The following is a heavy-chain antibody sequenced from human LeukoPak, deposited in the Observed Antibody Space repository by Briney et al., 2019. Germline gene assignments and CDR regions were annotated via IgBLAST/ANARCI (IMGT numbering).Heavy chain of an antibody. CDR2: IYPGDSDT. V-gene: IGHV5-51*01. CDR3: ALTRWHSSGYDYWYFDL. J-gene: IGHJ2*01. D-gene: IGHD3-22*01. Sequence: GESLKISCKGSGYSFTSYWIGWVRQMPGKGLEWMGIIYPGDSDTRYSPSFQGQVTISADKSISTAYLQWSSLKASDTAMYYCALTRWHSSGYDYWYFDLWGRGTLVTVSS. CDR1: GYSFTSYW.